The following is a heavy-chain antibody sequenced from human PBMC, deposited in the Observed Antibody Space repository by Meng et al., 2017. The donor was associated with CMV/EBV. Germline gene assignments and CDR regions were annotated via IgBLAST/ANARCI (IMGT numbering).Heavy chain of an antibody. Sequence: GESLKISCAASGFTFSSYEMNWVRQAPGKGLEWVSYISSSGSTIYYADSVKGRFTISRDNAKNSLYLQMNSLRAEDTAVYYCARVRVRHTYYYDSSGQRYFGYWGQGTLVTVSS. CDR3: ARVRVRHTYYYDSSGQRYFGY. J-gene: IGHJ4*02. V-gene: IGHV3-48*03. CDR1: GFTFSSYE. D-gene: IGHD3-22*01. CDR2: ISSSGSTI.